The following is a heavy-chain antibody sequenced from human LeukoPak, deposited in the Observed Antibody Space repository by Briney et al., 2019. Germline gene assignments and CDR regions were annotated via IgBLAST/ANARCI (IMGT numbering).Heavy chain of an antibody. D-gene: IGHD3-22*01. CDR1: AYGFTSYW. CDR2: IYPGDSDT. Sequence: GESLKISCKGSAYGFTSYWIGWVRQMPGKGLEWMGIIYPGDSDTRYSPSFQGQVTISADKSSSTAYLQWSSLKASDTAMYYCARRNNRYYYDSSGSRADAFDIWGQGTMVTVSS. J-gene: IGHJ3*02. V-gene: IGHV5-51*01. CDR3: ARRNNRYYYDSSGSRADAFDI.